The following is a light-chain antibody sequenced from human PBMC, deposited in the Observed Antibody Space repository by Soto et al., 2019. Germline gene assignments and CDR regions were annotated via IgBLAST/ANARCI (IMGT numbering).Light chain of an antibody. Sequence: DIVLTQSPGTLSLSAGARAPLSCRASQSVSNNYLAWYQQKPGQAPRLLIYGASNRATGIPDRFSGSGSGTDFTLTISRLEPEDFAVYYCQQYGSSGTFGQGTKVDIK. CDR3: QQYGSSGT. V-gene: IGKV3-20*01. CDR1: QSVSNNY. CDR2: GAS. J-gene: IGKJ1*01.